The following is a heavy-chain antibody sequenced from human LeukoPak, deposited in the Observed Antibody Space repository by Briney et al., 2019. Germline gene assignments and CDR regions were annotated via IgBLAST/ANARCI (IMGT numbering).Heavy chain of an antibody. Sequence: GESLKISCKGSGYSFTSYWIGWVRQMPGKGLEWMGIIYPGDSDTRYSPSFQGQVTISADKSISTAYLQWSSLKASDTAMYYCARQGWELPATDNYYYMDVWGKGTTVTVSS. J-gene: IGHJ6*03. CDR1: GYSFTSYW. CDR2: IYPGDSDT. V-gene: IGHV5-51*01. D-gene: IGHD1-26*01. CDR3: ARQGWELPATDNYYYMDV.